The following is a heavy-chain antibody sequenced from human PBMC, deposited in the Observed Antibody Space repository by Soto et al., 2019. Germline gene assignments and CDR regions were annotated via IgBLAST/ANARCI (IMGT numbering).Heavy chain of an antibody. CDR3: ARGRYCLTGRCFPNWFDS. CDR1: GDSISTVDYF. V-gene: IGHV4-30-4*01. Sequence: SETLSLTCSVSGDSISTVDYFWAWIRQPPGQALEYIGYIYKSATTYYNPSFESRVAISLDTSKSQFSLNVTSVTAADTAVYFCARGRYCLTGRCFPNWFDSWGQGTRVTVSS. J-gene: IGHJ5*01. CDR2: IYKSATT. D-gene: IGHD2-15*01.